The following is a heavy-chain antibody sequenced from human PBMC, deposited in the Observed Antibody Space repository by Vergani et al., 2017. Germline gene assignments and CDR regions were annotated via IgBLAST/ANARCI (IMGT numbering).Heavy chain of an antibody. D-gene: IGHD1-1*01. CDR2: ISSSSSYI. V-gene: IGHV3-21*01. CDR1: GFTFSSYS. J-gene: IGHJ6*02. CDR3: ARAPKTRSNERGYYYYGMDV. Sequence: EVQLVESGGGLVKPGGSLRLSCAASGFTFSSYSMNWVRQAPGKGREWVSSISSSSSYIYYADSVKGRFTISRDTAKNSLYLQMNSLRAEDTAVYYSARAPKTRSNERGYYYYGMDVWGQGTTVTVSS.